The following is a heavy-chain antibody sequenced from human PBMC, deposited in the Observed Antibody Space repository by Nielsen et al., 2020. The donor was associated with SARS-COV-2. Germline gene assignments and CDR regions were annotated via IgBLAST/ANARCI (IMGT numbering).Heavy chain of an antibody. CDR3: AKTTVSFLFYMDV. J-gene: IGHJ6*03. CDR2: LDSSGNA. CDR1: GGSFSGYY. Sequence: SETLSLTCAVYGGSFSGYYWIWIRQPPGKGLEWIAYLDSSGNAYYNPSLKSRVSMSVDTSKNRFSLKLTSLTAADTAVYYCAKTTVSFLFYMDVWGKGTTVTVSS. D-gene: IGHD4-11*01. V-gene: IGHV4-59*10.